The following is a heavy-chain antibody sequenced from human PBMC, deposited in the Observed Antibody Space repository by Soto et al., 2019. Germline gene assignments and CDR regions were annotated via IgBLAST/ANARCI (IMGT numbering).Heavy chain of an antibody. CDR2: INAGNGNT. CDR3: ARVSGWYYFDY. V-gene: IGHV1-3*01. CDR1: GYTFSSYA. J-gene: IGHJ4*02. D-gene: IGHD6-19*01. Sequence: AASVKVSCKASGYTFSSYAMHWVRQAPGQRLEWMGWINAGNGNTKYSQKFQGRVTITRDTSASTAYMELSSLRSEDTAVYYCARVSGWYYFDYWGQGTLVTVSS.